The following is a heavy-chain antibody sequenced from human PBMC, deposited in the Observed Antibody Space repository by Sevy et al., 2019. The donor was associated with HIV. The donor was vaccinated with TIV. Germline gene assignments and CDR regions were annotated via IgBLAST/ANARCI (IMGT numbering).Heavy chain of an antibody. D-gene: IGHD2-2*01. Sequence: GGSLRLSCEASGFTFSDYEMNWVRQAPGKGLEWISYISSSGTIYYTHSVEGRFSISRDNAKNSVFLQMNSLRAEDTAVYYCATLNFYHEIDYWGQGTLVTVSS. J-gene: IGHJ4*02. CDR2: ISSSGTI. CDR3: ATLNFYHEIDY. CDR1: GFTFSDYE. V-gene: IGHV3-48*03.